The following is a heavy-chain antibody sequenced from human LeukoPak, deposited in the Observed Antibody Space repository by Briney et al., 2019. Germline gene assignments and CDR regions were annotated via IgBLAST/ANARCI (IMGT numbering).Heavy chain of an antibody. CDR3: ARHRTSSWNGHANYYYYMDV. CDR2: IYPSDSGT. V-gene: IGHV5-51*01. Sequence: GESLKISCKGSGDNFTSYWIGWVRQMPGNGLQWMGIIYPSDSGTRYSPSFQGQVTISADKSISTAYLQWSSLKASDTAMYYCARHRTSSWNGHANYYYYMDVWGKGTTVTVSS. J-gene: IGHJ6*03. CDR1: GDNFTSYW. D-gene: IGHD1-1*01.